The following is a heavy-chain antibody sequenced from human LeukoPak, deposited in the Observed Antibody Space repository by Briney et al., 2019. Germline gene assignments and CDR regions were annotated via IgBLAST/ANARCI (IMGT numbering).Heavy chain of an antibody. CDR3: AKAPVTTCRGAFCYPFDY. CDR1: GFTFSDNY. Sequence: GGSLRLSCAASGFTFSDNYMTWVRQAPGKGLEWVSAISDTGNTYHADSVKGRFTTSRDSSKNTLFLQMNRLRPEDAAVYYCAKAPVTTCRGAFCYPFDYWGLGTLVTVSS. V-gene: IGHV3-53*01. D-gene: IGHD2-15*01. CDR2: ISDTGNT. J-gene: IGHJ4*02.